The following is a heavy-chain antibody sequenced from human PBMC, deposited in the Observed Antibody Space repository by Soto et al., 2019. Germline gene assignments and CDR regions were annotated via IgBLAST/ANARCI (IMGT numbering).Heavy chain of an antibody. Sequence: SETLSLTYAVSGDSMSNFYGIWLRQPPGKGLEWIGFIYYSGSTTYNPSLKSRVTISVDTPKNQFSLKLTSVTAADTAVYYCARGKSIAVAGWFYGMDVWGPGTTVTVSS. J-gene: IGHJ6*02. D-gene: IGHD6-13*01. V-gene: IGHV4-59*01. CDR1: GDSMSNFY. CDR2: IYYSGST. CDR3: ARGKSIAVAGWFYGMDV.